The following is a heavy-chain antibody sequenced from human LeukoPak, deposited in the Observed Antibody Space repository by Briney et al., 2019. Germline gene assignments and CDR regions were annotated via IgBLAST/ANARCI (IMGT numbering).Heavy chain of an antibody. Sequence: SGGSLRLSCAASGFTFSSYPMYWVRQAPGKGLEWVAVMSYDGSNKYYADSVKGRFTISRDNSKNTLYLQMNSLGAEDTAVYYCARPIVVTVYGMDVWGQGTTVTVSS. CDR3: ARPIVVTVYGMDV. CDR2: MSYDGSNK. J-gene: IGHJ6*02. D-gene: IGHD5-12*01. CDR1: GFTFSSYP. V-gene: IGHV3-30-3*01.